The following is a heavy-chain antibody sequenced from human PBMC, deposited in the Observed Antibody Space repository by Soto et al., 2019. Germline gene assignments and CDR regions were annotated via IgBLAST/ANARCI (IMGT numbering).Heavy chain of an antibody. CDR2: INHSGST. Sequence: PSETLSLTCAVYGGSFSGYYWSWIRQPPGKGLEWIGEINHSGSTNYNPSLKSRVTISVDTSKNQFSLKLSSVTAADTAVYYCARVPTEEGLPLGELTPNQSYYYYMDVWGKGTTVTVSS. D-gene: IGHD3-16*01. J-gene: IGHJ6*03. V-gene: IGHV4-34*01. CDR3: ARVPTEEGLPLGELTPNQSYYYYMDV. CDR1: GGSFSGYY.